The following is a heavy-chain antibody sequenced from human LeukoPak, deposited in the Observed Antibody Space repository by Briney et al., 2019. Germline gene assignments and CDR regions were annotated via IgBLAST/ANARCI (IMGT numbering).Heavy chain of an antibody. CDR1: GGSISSYY. CDR2: IYTSGST. D-gene: IGHD2-15*01. J-gene: IGHJ5*02. Sequence: SETLSLTCTVSGGSISSYYWSWIRQPAGKGLEWIGRIYTSGSTNYNPSLKSRVTMSVDTSKNQFSLKLSSVTAADTAVYYCARDRGYCSGGSCYNWFDPWGQGTLVTVSS. V-gene: IGHV4-4*07. CDR3: ARDRGYCSGGSCYNWFDP.